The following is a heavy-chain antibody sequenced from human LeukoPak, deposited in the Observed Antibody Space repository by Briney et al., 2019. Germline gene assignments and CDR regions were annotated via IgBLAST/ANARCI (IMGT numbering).Heavy chain of an antibody. CDR3: ASSFGEYFQH. J-gene: IGHJ1*01. CDR2: IYYSGST. D-gene: IGHD3-10*01. V-gene: IGHV4-59*01. CDR1: GGSISSYY. Sequence: SETLSLTCTVSGGSISSYYWSWIRQPPGRGLEWIGYIYYSGSTNYNPSLKSRVTISVDASKNQFSLKLSSVTAADTAVYYCASSFGEYFQHWGQGTLVTVSS.